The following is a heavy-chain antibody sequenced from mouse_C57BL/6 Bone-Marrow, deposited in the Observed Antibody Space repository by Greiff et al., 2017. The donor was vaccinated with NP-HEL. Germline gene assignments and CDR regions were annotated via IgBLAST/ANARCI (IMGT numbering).Heavy chain of an antibody. D-gene: IGHD2-10*01. CDR1: GYTFTSYW. V-gene: IGHV1-55*01. CDR3: ARSEILLLDDY. CDR2: IYPGSGST. J-gene: IGHJ2*01. Sequence: QVQLQQPGAELVKPGASVKMSCKASGYTFTSYWITWVKQRPGQGLEWIGDIYPGSGSTNYNEKFKSKATLTVDTSTSTAYMQLSSLTSEDTAVYYCARSEILLLDDYWGQGTTLTVSS.